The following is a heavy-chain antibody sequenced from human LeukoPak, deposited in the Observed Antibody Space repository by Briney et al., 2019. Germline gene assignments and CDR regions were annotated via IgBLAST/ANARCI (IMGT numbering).Heavy chain of an antibody. V-gene: IGHV1-69*13. CDR2: IIPIFGTA. J-gene: IGHJ4*02. CDR1: GGTFSSYA. CDR3: ARGVSYYFDY. Sequence: ASVKVSCKASGGTFSSYAISWVRQAPGQGLEWMGGIIPIFGTANYAQKFQGSVTITADESTSTAYMELSSLRSEDTAVYYCARGVSYYFDYWGQGTLVTVSS.